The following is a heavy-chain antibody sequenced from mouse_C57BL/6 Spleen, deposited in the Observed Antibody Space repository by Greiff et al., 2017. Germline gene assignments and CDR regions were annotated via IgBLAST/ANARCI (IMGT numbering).Heavy chain of an antibody. Sequence: EVQLQQSGPELVKPGASVKIPCKASGYTFTDYNMDWVKQSHGKSLEWIGDINPNNGGTIYNQKFEGKATLTVDKSSSTAYMELRSLTSEDTAVYYCASEGTYYDYDKTWFAYWGQGTLVTVSA. J-gene: IGHJ3*01. CDR1: GYTFTDYN. CDR3: ASEGTYYDYDKTWFAY. CDR2: INPNNGGT. V-gene: IGHV1-18*01. D-gene: IGHD2-4*01.